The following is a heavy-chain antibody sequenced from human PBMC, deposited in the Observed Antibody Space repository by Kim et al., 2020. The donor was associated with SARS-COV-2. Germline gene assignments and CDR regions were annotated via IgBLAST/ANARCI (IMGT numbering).Heavy chain of an antibody. CDR3: ARDVKSNGWSNGMDV. CDR2: SYTAGST. J-gene: IGHJ6*02. Sequence: GGSLRLSCAASGFSVSNNYMSWVRQAPGKGLEWVSVSYTAGSTYFADSVKGRFTVSKDNFKNTLYLQMNSLRVEDTAMYYCARDVKSNGWSNGMDVWGQGTTVTVS. D-gene: IGHD6-19*01. V-gene: IGHV3-53*01. CDR1: GFSVSNNY.